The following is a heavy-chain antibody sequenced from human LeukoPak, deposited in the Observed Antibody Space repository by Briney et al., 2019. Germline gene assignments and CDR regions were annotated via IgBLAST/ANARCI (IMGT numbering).Heavy chain of an antibody. CDR1: GFTFGDHA. CDR3: TRGPIQLWLRNGMDV. CDR2: IRSKAYRGTT. Sequence: PGGSLRLSCTASGFTFGDHAMSWVRQAPGKGLEWVGFIRSKAYRGTTEYAASVKGRFTISRDDSKSIAYLQMNSLKTEDTAVYYCTRGPIQLWLRNGMDVWGQGTTVIVSS. J-gene: IGHJ6*02. V-gene: IGHV3-49*04. D-gene: IGHD5-18*01.